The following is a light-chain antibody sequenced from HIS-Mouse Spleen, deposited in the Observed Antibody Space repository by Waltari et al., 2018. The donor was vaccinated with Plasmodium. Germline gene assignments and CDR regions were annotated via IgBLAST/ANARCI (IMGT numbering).Light chain of an antibody. CDR2: GAS. Sequence: EIVMTQSPATLSVSPGDRATLSCRASQSVSSNFAWYQQKPGQAPRLLIYGASTRATGIPGRFSGSWSGAEFTLTISSLQSEDVAVYYCQQYNNWSFTFGPGTKVDIK. V-gene: IGKV3-15*01. J-gene: IGKJ3*01. CDR3: QQYNNWSFT. CDR1: QSVSSN.